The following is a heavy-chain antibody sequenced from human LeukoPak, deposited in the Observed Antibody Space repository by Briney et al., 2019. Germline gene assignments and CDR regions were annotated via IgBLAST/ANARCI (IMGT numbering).Heavy chain of an antibody. D-gene: IGHD4/OR15-4a*01. CDR3: ARRAGAYSHPYDY. CDR1: GFTFSSYA. V-gene: IGHV3-53*01. Sequence: GSLRLSCAASGFTFSSYAMSWVRQAPGKGLEWVSFSDSVKGRFTISRDNSKNTLYLQMNSLRAEDTAVYYCARRAGAYSHPYDYWGQGTLVTVSS. J-gene: IGHJ4*02.